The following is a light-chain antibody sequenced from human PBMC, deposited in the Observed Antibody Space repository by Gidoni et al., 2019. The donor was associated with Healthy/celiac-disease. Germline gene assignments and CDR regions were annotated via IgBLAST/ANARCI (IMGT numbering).Light chain of an antibody. J-gene: IGKJ3*01. CDR2: DAS. CDR3: QQYDNTPPFT. Sequence: PMTQPPSSLSASVGDRVTITCQASQDISNYLNWYQQKPGKAPKLLIYDASNLETGVPSRFSGSGSGTDFTFTISSLQPEDIATYYCQQYDNTPPFTFGPGTKVDI. V-gene: IGKV1-33*01. CDR1: QDISNY.